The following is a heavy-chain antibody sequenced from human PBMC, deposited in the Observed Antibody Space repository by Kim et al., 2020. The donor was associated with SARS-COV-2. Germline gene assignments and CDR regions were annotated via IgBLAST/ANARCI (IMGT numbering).Heavy chain of an antibody. CDR1: GGSISSSSYY. V-gene: IGHV4-39*01. Sequence: SETLSLTCTVSGGSISSSSYYWGWIRQPPGKGLEWIGSIYYSGSTYYNPSLKSRVTISVDTSKNQFSLKLSSVTAADTAVYYCARLGFLYDFWSGSWFDPWGQGTLVTVSS. CDR3: ARLGFLYDFWSGSWFDP. CDR2: IYYSGST. J-gene: IGHJ5*02. D-gene: IGHD3-3*01.